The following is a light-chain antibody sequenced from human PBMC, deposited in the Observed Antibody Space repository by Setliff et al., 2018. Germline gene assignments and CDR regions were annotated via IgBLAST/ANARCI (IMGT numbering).Light chain of an antibody. CDR1: SSDVGSYNL. CDR3: CSYAGSSTFGPYV. J-gene: IGLJ1*01. V-gene: IGLV2-23*02. CDR2: EVS. Sequence: QSVLTQPASVSGSPGQSITISCTGTSSDVGSYNLVSWYQQHPGKAPKLMIYEVSKRPSGVSSRFSGSKSGNTASLTISGLQAEDEADYYCCSYAGSSTFGPYVFGTGTKVTVL.